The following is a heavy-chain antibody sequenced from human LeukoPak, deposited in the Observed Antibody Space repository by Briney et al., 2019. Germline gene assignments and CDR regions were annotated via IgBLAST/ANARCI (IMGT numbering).Heavy chain of an antibody. Sequence: GASVKVSCKASGYTFTSYGISWVRQAPGQGLEWMGWISAYNGNTNYAQKLQGRVTMTIDTSTSTAYMELRSLRSDDTAVYYCARDSGNCSGGSCYYPSSHSNFDYWGQGTLVTVSS. D-gene: IGHD2-15*01. CDR2: ISAYNGNT. V-gene: IGHV1-18*01. CDR3: ARDSGNCSGGSCYYPSSHSNFDY. J-gene: IGHJ4*02. CDR1: GYTFTSYG.